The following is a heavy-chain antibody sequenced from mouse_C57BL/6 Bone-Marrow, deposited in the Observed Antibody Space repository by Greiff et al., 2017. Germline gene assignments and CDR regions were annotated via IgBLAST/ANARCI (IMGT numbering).Heavy chain of an antibody. J-gene: IGHJ2*01. V-gene: IGHV1-54*02. CDR3: APYYYGLDY. D-gene: IGHD1-1*01. CDR2: IDPANGNT. CDR1: GYAFTNYL. Sequence: VKLQQSGAELVRPGTSVKVSCKASGYAFTNYLIEWVKQRPEQGLEWIGRIDPANGNTKYAPKFQGKATITADTSSNTAYLQLSSLTSEDTAIYYCAPYYYGLDYWGQGTTLTVSS.